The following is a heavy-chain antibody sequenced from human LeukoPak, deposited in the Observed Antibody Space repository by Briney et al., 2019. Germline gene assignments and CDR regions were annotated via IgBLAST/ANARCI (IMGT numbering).Heavy chain of an antibody. J-gene: IGHJ5*02. D-gene: IGHD3-10*01. CDR1: GGSVSNYY. Sequence: SETLSLTCTVSGGSVSNYYWSWIRQSPGKGLEWIGYIYYTETSYNPSLKSRVTISADTSKNQLSLKLSSVTAADTAVYYCARESNYHGSGTGWFDPWGQGTLVTVSS. CDR2: IYYTET. CDR3: ARESNYHGSGTGWFDP. V-gene: IGHV4-59*02.